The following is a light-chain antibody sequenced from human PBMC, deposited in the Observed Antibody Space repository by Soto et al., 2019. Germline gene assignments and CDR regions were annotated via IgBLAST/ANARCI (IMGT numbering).Light chain of an antibody. CDR3: SSYTRRSTQV. CDR1: SSDVETNTL. CDR2: EAS. V-gene: IGLV2-14*02. Sequence: QSALTQPASVSGSPGQSITITCTGTSSDVETNTLVSWFQQHPGNVPKLLIYEASKRPSGVSRRFSGSQSGNTASLTISGLQAEDEADYYCSSYTRRSTQVFGTGTKLTVL. J-gene: IGLJ1*01.